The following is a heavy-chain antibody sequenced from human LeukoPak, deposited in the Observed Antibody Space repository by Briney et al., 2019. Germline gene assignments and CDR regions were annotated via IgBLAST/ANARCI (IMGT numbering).Heavy chain of an antibody. CDR3: AKDPNDYGGNWGFDY. D-gene: IGHD4-23*01. Sequence: PGGSLRLSCAASGFTFGSYGMHWVRQAPGKGLEWVAVISYDGSNKYYADSVKGRFTISRDNSKNTLYLQMNSLRAEDTAVYYCAKDPNDYGGNWGFDYWGQGTLVTVSS. V-gene: IGHV3-30*18. CDR1: GFTFGSYG. CDR2: ISYDGSNK. J-gene: IGHJ4*02.